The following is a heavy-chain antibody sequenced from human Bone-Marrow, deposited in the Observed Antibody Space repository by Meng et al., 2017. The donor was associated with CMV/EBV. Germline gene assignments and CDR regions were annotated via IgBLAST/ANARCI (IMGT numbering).Heavy chain of an antibody. CDR3: ARDPEGSGYSNWFDP. D-gene: IGHD3-22*01. CDR1: GYTFTSYY. V-gene: IGHV1-46*01. Sequence: ASVKVSCKASGYTFTSYYMHWVRQAPGQGLEWMGIINPSGGSTSYAQKFQGRVTMTRETSTSTVYMELSSLRSEDTAVYYCARDPEGSGYSNWFDPWGQGTLVTVSS. CDR2: INPSGGST. J-gene: IGHJ5*02.